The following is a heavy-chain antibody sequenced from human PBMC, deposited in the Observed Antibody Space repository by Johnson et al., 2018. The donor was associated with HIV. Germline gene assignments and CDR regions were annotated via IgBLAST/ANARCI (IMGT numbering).Heavy chain of an antibody. CDR2: ISFDGSNK. J-gene: IGHJ3*02. V-gene: IGHV3-30*04. D-gene: IGHD3-10*01. CDR1: GFTFSNYP. Sequence: QVQLVESGGGVVRPGRSLRLSCAASGFTFSNYPMHWVRQAPGKGLEWVAVISFDGSNKFYADSVKGRFTISRDNSKNTLYLQMNSLRAEDTAVYFCAKGRSGGSGAFDIWGQGTMVTVSS. CDR3: AKGRSGGSGAFDI.